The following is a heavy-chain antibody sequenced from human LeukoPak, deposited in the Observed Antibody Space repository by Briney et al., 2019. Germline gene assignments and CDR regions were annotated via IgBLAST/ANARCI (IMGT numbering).Heavy chain of an antibody. CDR2: IKKDGSET. J-gene: IGHJ4*02. CDR3: AKGVRITMIVVVITAFDY. D-gene: IGHD3-22*01. Sequence: GGSLRLSCAASGFTFSTYAVSWVRQAPGKGLEWVATIKKDGSETYFVDSVKGRFTISRDNARNSVYLQMNSLRIEDTAVYYCAKGVRITMIVVVITAFDYWGQGTLVTVSS. CDR1: GFTFSTYA. V-gene: IGHV3-7*03.